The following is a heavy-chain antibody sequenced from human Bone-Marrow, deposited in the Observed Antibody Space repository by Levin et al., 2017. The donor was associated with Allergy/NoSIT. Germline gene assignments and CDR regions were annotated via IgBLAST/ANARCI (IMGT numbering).Heavy chain of an antibody. D-gene: IGHD1-20*01. J-gene: IGHJ5*02. CDR2: IYYNSYT. V-gene: IGHV4-39*07. CDR1: GASINSTNYY. CDR3: ARLADNWNVNWFDP. Sequence: SETLSLTCTVSGASINSTNYYWGWVRQPPGKGLEWIGTIYYNSYTYYNPSLKSRVTISKDTSKNQFSLKLSSVTAADTAVYYCARLADNWNVNWFDPWGQGTLVTVSS.